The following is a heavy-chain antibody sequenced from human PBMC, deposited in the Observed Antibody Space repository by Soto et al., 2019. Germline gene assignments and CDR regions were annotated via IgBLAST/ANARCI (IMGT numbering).Heavy chain of an antibody. CDR3: ARGGAVVVPGAVDRHNWFDP. V-gene: IGHV1-69*02. D-gene: IGHD2-2*01. CDR2: VIPILGMA. J-gene: IGHJ5*02. Sequence: QVQLVQSGAEVKKPGSSVKVSCEASGGTFSSYSFSWVRQAPGQGLEWMGRVIPILGMANYAQKFQGRVTINADKATRTVYMELSSLRSEDTAVYYCARGGAVVVPGAVDRHNWFDPWGQGTLVTVSS. CDR1: GGTFSSYS.